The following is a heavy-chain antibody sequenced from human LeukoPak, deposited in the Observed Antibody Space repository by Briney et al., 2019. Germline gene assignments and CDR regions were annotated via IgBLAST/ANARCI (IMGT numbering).Heavy chain of an antibody. CDR1: GYSISSGYY. J-gene: IGHJ4*02. V-gene: IGHV4-38-2*01. Sequence: SETLSLTCAVSGYSISSGYYWGWIRQPPGEGLEWIGSIYHSGSTYYNPSLKSRVTISVDTSKNQFSLKLSSVTAADTAVYYCARLRGCFDYWGQGTLVTVSS. CDR2: IYHSGST. CDR3: ARLRGCFDY.